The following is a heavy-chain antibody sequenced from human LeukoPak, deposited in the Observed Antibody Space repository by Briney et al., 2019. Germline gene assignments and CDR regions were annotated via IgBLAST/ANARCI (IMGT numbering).Heavy chain of an antibody. CDR2: ISWNGGSI. J-gene: IGHJ5*02. CDR3: AKGCSSSYLLPWFDP. CDR1: GFTFYDYA. V-gene: IGHV3-9*01. D-gene: IGHD6-13*01. Sequence: PGGSLRLSCAASGFTFYDYAMHWVRQAPGKGLEWVSGISWNGGSIGYADSVKGRFTISRDNAKNSLYLQMNSLRAEDTALYYCAKGCSSSYLLPWFDPWGQGTLVTVSS.